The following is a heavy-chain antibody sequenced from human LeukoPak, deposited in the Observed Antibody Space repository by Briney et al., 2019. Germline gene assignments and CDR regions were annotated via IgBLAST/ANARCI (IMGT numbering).Heavy chain of an antibody. D-gene: IGHD3-3*01. CDR2: ISTGGGST. CDR1: GFTFSSSA. V-gene: IGHV3-23*01. Sequence: PGGSLRLSCAASGFTFSSSAMSWVRQAPGKGLEWVSGISTGGGSTFYADSVKGRFTISRDNSKNTLYLQMNRLRAEDTAVYYCAKELNRDFWSGYSLYGMDVWGQGTTVTVSS. CDR3: AKELNRDFWSGYSLYGMDV. J-gene: IGHJ6*02.